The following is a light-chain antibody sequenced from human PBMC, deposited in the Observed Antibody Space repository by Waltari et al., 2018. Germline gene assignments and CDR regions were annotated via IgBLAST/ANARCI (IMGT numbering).Light chain of an antibody. CDR3: AAWDDSLGGPYVV. Sequence: QSVLTQPPSASGTPGQRVTISCSGTSSNIGGNIVNWSQHLPGTAPKLLIYSNDRRPSGVPDRFSGSKSGTSASLAISGLQSEDEADYYCAAWDDSLGGPYVVFGGGTKLTVL. CDR1: SSNIGGNI. V-gene: IGLV1-44*01. J-gene: IGLJ2*01. CDR2: SND.